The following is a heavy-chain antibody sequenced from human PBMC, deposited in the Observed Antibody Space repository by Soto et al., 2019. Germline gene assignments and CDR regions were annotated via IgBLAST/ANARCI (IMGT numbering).Heavy chain of an antibody. J-gene: IGHJ4*02. CDR1: GFTFSTYA. V-gene: IGHV3-23*01. CDR3: AKDRPRRTSGYFFEY. D-gene: IGHD1-1*01. Sequence: EVQLLESGGKLVQPGGSLTLSCAASGFTFSTYAMAWVRQAPGKGLEWVSGVSASGLNTDYADPVKGRFYISRDNSKNTVSLHMNSLSAEDTAVYYGAKDRPRRTSGYFFEYWCQGTPVTVSS. CDR2: VSASGLNT.